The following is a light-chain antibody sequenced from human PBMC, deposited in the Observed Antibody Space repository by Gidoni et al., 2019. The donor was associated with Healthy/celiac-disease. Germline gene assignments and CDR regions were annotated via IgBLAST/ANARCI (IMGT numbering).Light chain of an antibody. CDR2: AAS. CDR3: QQSYSTPLT. Sequence: DLQITPSPSSLSASVGDRVTITCRASQSISSYVNLYQQKPGKAPKLLIYAASSLQSGVQPRFSGSGAGTDFTLTISSLQPEDFATYYWQQSYSTPLTFXGXTKVEIK. V-gene: IGKV1-39*01. CDR1: QSISSY. J-gene: IGKJ4*01.